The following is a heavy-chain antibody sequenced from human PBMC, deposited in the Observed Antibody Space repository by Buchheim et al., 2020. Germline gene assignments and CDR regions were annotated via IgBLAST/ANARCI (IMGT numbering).Heavy chain of an antibody. D-gene: IGHD3-10*01. CDR2: IRSKAYVGTT. V-gene: IGHV3-49*05. CDR3: TRFYYGSGSFDY. Sequence: EVQLVESGGVLVRPGRSLRLSCTTSGFSFGDYAMSWFRQAPGKGLEWVGFIRSKAYVGTTEYAASVKGRFAVSRDDSRSIAYLQMNSLKTEDTAMYYCTRFYYGSGSFDYWGQGTL. CDR1: GFSFGDYA. J-gene: IGHJ4*02.